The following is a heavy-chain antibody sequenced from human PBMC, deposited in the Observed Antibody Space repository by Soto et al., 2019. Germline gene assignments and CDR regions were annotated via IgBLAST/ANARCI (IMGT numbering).Heavy chain of an antibody. Sequence: QVKLVQSGGGEVQPGRSLRLSCAASGFTFSTYGMHWVRQAPGKGLEWVALISYDGTNKYYGDSVKGRFTISRDNSKNTVDLQMSSLRAEDTAVYYCAKQFGTGWYYFDHWGQGTLVTVSS. CDR1: GFTFSTYG. D-gene: IGHD6-19*01. V-gene: IGHV3-30*18. J-gene: IGHJ4*02. CDR3: AKQFGTGWYYFDH. CDR2: ISYDGTNK.